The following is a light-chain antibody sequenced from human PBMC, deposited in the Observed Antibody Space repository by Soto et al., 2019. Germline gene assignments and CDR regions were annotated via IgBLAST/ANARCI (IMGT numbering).Light chain of an antibody. Sequence: DIVMTQSPDSLAVSLGERATINCKSSQSVLYISNNKNYLAWYQQKPRQPPKLLIYWASTRESGVPDRFSGSGSGTDFTLTISSLQAEDVAVYYCQQYNNWPRTFGQGTKVEIK. CDR2: WAS. CDR3: QQYNNWPRT. CDR1: QSVLYISNNKNY. J-gene: IGKJ1*01. V-gene: IGKV4-1*01.